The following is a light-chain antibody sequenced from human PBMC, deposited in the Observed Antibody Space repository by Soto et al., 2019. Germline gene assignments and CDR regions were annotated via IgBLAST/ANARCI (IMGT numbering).Light chain of an antibody. J-gene: IGLJ2*01. CDR3: SSYTSSSTVV. CDR1: SSDVGGYNY. V-gene: IGLV2-14*01. Sequence: QSVLTQPASVSGSPGQSITISCTGTSSDVGGYNYVSWYQQHPGKAPKLMIYEVSNRPSGVSNRFSGSKSGNTACLTISGLQAEDEADYYCSSYTSSSTVVFGGGTQLTVL. CDR2: EVS.